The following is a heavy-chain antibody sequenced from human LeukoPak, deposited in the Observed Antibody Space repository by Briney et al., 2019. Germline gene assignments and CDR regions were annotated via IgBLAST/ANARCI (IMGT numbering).Heavy chain of an antibody. V-gene: IGHV3-15*01. D-gene: IGHD4-11*01. J-gene: IGHJ4*02. CDR1: GFTFSNAW. Sequence: TAGGSLRLSCAASGFTFSNAWMSWVRQAPGKGLEWVGRIKSKTDGGTTDYAAPVKGRFTISRDDSKNTLYLQMNSLKTEDTAVCYCTTWVPYNNYRGVDYWGQGTVVRVSS. CDR3: TTWVPYNNYRGVDY. CDR2: IKSKTDGGTT.